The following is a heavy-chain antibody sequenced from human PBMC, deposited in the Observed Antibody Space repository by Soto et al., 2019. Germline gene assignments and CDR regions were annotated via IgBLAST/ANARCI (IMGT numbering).Heavy chain of an antibody. J-gene: IGHJ4*02. CDR3: ARVTTAYMDY. Sequence: QVQLQQSGPGLLKPSDTLSLTCTVSGGSISGYYLPWIRQPPGRGLAYIGDIFYTRSTNYNTSLERRVSSSVQAAKTQSSLKLTSVTGADTAVYYCARVTTAYMDYWGQATLVPVSS. CDR2: IFYTRST. CDR1: GGSISGYY. V-gene: IGHV4-59*07. D-gene: IGHD3-16*01.